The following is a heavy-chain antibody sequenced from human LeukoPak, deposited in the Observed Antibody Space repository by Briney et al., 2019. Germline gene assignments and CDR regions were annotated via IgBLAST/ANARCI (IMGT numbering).Heavy chain of an antibody. CDR1: GYSFTNYW. Sequence: GESLKISCKASGYSFTNYWIGWVRQMPGKGLEWMGIIYPGDSDTKYSPSFQGQVTISADKSINTAYLQWSSLRASDTAMYYCARRGTIVAGTLGTTFDYWGQGTLLTASS. CDR3: ARRGTIVAGTLGTTFDY. J-gene: IGHJ4*02. D-gene: IGHD5-12*01. CDR2: IYPGDSDT. V-gene: IGHV5-51*03.